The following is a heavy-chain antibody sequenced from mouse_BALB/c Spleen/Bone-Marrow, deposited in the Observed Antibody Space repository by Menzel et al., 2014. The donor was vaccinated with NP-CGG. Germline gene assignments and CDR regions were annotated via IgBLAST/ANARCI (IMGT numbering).Heavy chain of an antibody. CDR1: GYTFTSYY. CDR2: INPSNGGT. Sequence: QVQLQQSGAELVKPGASVKLSCKASGYTFTSYYMYWVKQRPGQGLEWIGGINPSNGGTNFNEKFKSKATLTVDKSPSAACMQLSSLTSEDSAAYYCTRDHYYYGSSYWYFDVWGAGTTLTVSS. V-gene: IGHV1S81*02. CDR3: TRDHYYYGSSYWYFDV. D-gene: IGHD1-1*01. J-gene: IGHJ1*01.